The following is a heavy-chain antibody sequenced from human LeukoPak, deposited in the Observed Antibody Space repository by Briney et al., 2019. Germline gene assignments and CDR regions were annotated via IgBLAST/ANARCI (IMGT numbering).Heavy chain of an antibody. D-gene: IGHD3-3*01. CDR1: GGSFSGYY. V-gene: IGHV4-34*01. CDR2: INHSGST. Sequence: SETLSLTCAVYGGSFSGYYWSWTRQPPGKGLEWIGEINHSGSTNYNPSLKSRVTISVDTSKNQFSLKLSSVTAADTAVYYCARGTTIFGVVIQTPFDYWGQGTLVTVSS. J-gene: IGHJ4*02. CDR3: ARGTTIFGVVIQTPFDY.